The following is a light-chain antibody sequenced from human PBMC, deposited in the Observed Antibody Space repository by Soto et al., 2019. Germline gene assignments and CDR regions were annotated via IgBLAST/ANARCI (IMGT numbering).Light chain of an antibody. CDR2: GNN. V-gene: IGLV1-40*01. CDR1: GSNIGAGYD. J-gene: IGLJ1*01. CDR3: QSYDSSLSAFYV. Sequence: QSVLTQPPSVSGAPGQRVTISCTGSGSNIGAGYDVYWYQRLPGTAPKLLIYGNNNRPSGVPDRFSGSKSGTSASLAITGLQAEDEADYYCQSYDSSLSAFYVFGTGTKVTVL.